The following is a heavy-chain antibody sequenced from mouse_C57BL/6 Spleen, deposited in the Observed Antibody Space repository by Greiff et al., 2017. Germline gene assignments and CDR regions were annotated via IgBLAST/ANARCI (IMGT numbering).Heavy chain of an antibody. Sequence: VQLQQSGAELVMPGASVKLSCKASGYTFTSYWMHWVKQRPGQGLEWIGEIDPSDSYTNYNQKFKGKSTLTVDKSSSTAYMQLSSLTSEDSAVYYCALYSNYYAMDYWGQGTSVTVSS. CDR1: GYTFTSYW. D-gene: IGHD2-5*01. CDR2: IDPSDSYT. V-gene: IGHV1-69*01. CDR3: ALYSNYYAMDY. J-gene: IGHJ4*01.